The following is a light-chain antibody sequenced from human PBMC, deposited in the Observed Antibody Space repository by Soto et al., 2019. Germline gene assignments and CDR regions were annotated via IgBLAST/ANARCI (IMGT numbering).Light chain of an antibody. CDR3: GSWENILRAYV. CDR1: GSNLGRNY. Sequence: QSVLTQPPSVSATPGQKVTISCSGSGSNLGRNYVSWYQQLPGTAPKLLIYDNVYRFSGIPDRFSASKSGTSATLGITGLQTGDECYYYCGSWENILRAYVFGTGTKLTVL. V-gene: IGLV1-51*01. J-gene: IGLJ1*01. CDR2: DNV.